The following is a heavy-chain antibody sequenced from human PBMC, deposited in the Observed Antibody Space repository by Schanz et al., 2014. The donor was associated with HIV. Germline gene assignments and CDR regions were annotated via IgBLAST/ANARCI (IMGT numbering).Heavy chain of an antibody. CDR3: ARVGRAYYYDSSGGIDY. CDR2: IIPIFATP. Sequence: QVQLVQSGAEVKKPGSSVKVSCKASGGIFSYHAINWVRQAPGQGLEWMGGIIPIFATPNYAQKFQGRVTITADESTSTAYMELSSLRSDDTAVYYCARVGRAYYYDSSGGIDYWGQGTLVTVSS. J-gene: IGHJ4*02. D-gene: IGHD3-22*01. CDR1: GGIFSYHA. V-gene: IGHV1-69*01.